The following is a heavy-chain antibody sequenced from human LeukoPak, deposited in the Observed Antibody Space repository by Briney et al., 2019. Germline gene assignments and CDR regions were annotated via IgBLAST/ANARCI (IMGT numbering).Heavy chain of an antibody. J-gene: IGHJ2*01. CDR1: GDSVSGFTST. D-gene: IGHD3/OR15-3a*01. CDR3: ARGTGSYWHFDL. Sequence: SQTFSLTCAISGDSVSGFTSTWIWIRQSPSRGLEWLGRTYFRSKWYNDYAFSAKGRITINPDTSKNQFSLQLNSVTPEDTAVYYCARGTGSYWHFDLWGRGTLVTVSS. V-gene: IGHV6-1*01. CDR2: TYFRSKWYN.